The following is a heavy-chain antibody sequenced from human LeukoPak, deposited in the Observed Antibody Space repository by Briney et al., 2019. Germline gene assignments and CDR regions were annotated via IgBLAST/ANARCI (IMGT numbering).Heavy chain of an antibody. CDR2: ISNNGDSE. CDR3: AKDGRGRTFFGDIEY. Sequence: GGSLRLSYAASGFSFSLYGMHWVRQAPGKGLEWVAVISNNGDSEYYSDSVKGRFTISRDNAKDTLYLQMDSLRRDDTAVYFCAKDGRGRTFFGDIEYWGQGTLVAVSS. CDR1: GFSFSLYG. D-gene: IGHD3-10*01. J-gene: IGHJ4*02. V-gene: IGHV3-30*18.